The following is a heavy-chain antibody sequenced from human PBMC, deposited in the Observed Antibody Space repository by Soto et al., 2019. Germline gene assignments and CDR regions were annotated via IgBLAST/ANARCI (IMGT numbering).Heavy chain of an antibody. CDR1: GGTFSSYA. V-gene: IGHV1-69*13. J-gene: IGHJ5*02. D-gene: IGHD5-18*01. CDR2: IIPIFGTA. CDR3: ARGVGTAMVLFRWFDP. Sequence: GASVKVSCKASGGTFSSYAISWVRQAPGQGLEWMGGIIPIFGTANYAQKFQGRVTITADESTSTAYMEPSSLRSEDTAVYYCARGVGTAMVLFRWFDPWGQGTLVTVSS.